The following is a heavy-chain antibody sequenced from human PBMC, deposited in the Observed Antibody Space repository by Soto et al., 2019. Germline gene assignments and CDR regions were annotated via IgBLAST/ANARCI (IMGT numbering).Heavy chain of an antibody. CDR2: VYYTGST. CDR3: GISLPGPRAHIDF. Sequence: SGTLSLTCSVYGGSLSGCYWSWIRQYTGKGLEWLGYVYYTGSTNYSPSIRSRVRISVDTSKNEFWLRLRSVTAADTAGEFCGISLPGPRAHIDFCGQGTQATVSS. V-gene: IGHV4-59*01. CDR1: GGSLSGCY. D-gene: IGHD2-21*01. J-gene: IGHJ4*02.